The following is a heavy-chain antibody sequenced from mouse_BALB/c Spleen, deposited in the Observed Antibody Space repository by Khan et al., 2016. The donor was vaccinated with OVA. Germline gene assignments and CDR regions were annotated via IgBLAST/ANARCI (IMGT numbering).Heavy chain of an antibody. Sequence: VQLQQSGAELAKPGASVKMSCEASGYTFTDYWMHWVRQRPGQGLEWIGSINPSSGYTDYTEKFKGRATLSADKSSSTANMQLSSLTSEDTAGDDWTRYKIDYWGQGTTLTVSS. CDR1: GYTFTDYW. V-gene: IGHV1-7*01. J-gene: IGHJ2*01. CDR3: TRYKIDY. CDR2: INPSSGYT. D-gene: IGHD1-3*01.